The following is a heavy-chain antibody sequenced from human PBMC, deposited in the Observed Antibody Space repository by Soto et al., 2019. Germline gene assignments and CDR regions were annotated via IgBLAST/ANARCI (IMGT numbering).Heavy chain of an antibody. Sequence: ASVKVSCKASGGTFSSYAISWVRQAPGQGLEWMGGIIPIFGTANYAQKFQGRVTITADESTSTAYMELSSLRSEDTAVYYCARYNRRAAMREYFQHWGQGTLVTVSS. D-gene: IGHD2-2*01. V-gene: IGHV1-69*13. J-gene: IGHJ1*01. CDR1: GGTFSSYA. CDR3: ARYNRRAAMREYFQH. CDR2: IIPIFGTA.